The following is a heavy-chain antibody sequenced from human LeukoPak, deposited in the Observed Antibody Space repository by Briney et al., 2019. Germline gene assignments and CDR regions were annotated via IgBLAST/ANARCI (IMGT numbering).Heavy chain of an antibody. CDR1: GFTFDDYA. CDR3: AKAPYYYDSSGYRVSDWYFDL. J-gene: IGHJ2*01. V-gene: IGHV3-9*03. D-gene: IGHD3-22*01. Sequence: GGSLRLSCAASGFTFDDYAMHWVRQAPGKGLEWVSGISWNSDSIGYADSVKGRFTISRDNAKNSLYLQMNSLRPEDMALYYCAKAPYYYDSSGYRVSDWYFDLWGRGTLVTVSS. CDR2: ISWNSDSI.